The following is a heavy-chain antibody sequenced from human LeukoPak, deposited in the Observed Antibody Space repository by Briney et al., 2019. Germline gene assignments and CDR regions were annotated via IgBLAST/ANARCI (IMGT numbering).Heavy chain of an antibody. CDR3: ARDLQPDAFDT. CDR2: IYYSGTT. CDR1: GSSVSSFY. D-gene: IGHD6-13*01. V-gene: IGHV4-59*02. Sequence: PSETLSLTCTVSGSSVSSFYWNWIRQPPGKGLEWIGSIYYSGTTNYDPSFKSRVTISLDTSKNEFSLRLNSLTAAETAVHYCARDLQPDAFDTWGQGTMVTVSS. J-gene: IGHJ3*02.